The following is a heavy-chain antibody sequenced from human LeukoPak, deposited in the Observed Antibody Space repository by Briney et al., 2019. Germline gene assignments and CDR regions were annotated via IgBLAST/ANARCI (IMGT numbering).Heavy chain of an antibody. Sequence: PGGSLRLSCADSGFTFSSYGMHWVRQAPGKGLEWVAFIRYDGSNKYYADSVKGRFTISRDNSKNTLYLQMNSLRAEDTAVYYCANPFEPSIAARRALGYWGQGTLVTVSS. CDR2: IRYDGSNK. CDR1: GFTFSSYG. V-gene: IGHV3-30*02. D-gene: IGHD6-6*01. J-gene: IGHJ4*02. CDR3: ANPFEPSIAARRALGY.